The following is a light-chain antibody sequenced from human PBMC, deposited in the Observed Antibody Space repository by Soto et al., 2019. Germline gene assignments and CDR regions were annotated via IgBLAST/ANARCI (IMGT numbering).Light chain of an antibody. CDR1: QSVSSSY. Sequence: EIVLTQSPGTLSLSPGERATLSCRASQSVSSSYLAWYQQKPGQAPRLLIYDASSRATGIPDRFSGSGSGTDFTLTISRLEPEDFAVYYCQQYGSSPVTFGQGTKGEIK. J-gene: IGKJ1*01. CDR3: QQYGSSPVT. CDR2: DAS. V-gene: IGKV3-20*01.